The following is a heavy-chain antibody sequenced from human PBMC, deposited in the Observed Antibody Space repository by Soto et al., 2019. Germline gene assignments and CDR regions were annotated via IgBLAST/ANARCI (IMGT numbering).Heavy chain of an antibody. V-gene: IGHV4-34*01. CDR3: ARGGLSYDFWSGYYPYNWFDP. CDR2: INHSGST. D-gene: IGHD3-3*01. Sequence: SETLSLTCAVYGGSFSGYYWSWIRQPPGKGLEWIGEINHSGSTNYNPSLKSRVTILVDTSKNQFSLKLSSVTAADTAVYYCARGGLSYDFWSGYYPYNWFDPWGQGTLVTVSS. J-gene: IGHJ5*02. CDR1: GGSFSGYY.